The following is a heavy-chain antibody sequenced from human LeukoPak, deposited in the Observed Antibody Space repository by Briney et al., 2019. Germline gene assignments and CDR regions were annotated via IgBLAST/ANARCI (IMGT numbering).Heavy chain of an antibody. J-gene: IGHJ4*02. CDR2: ISCSGDTT. V-gene: IGHV3-23*01. CDR3: VKDCSTIAAAANPLCDY. Sequence: PTGGSLRLSCAASGFTFSSYAVTWVRQAPGKGLEWVSVISCSGDTTFYADSVKGRFTISRDNSKNTLYLQMHSLRAEDTAVYYCVKDCSTIAAAANPLCDYWGQGALVTVSS. CDR1: GFTFSSYA. D-gene: IGHD6-13*01.